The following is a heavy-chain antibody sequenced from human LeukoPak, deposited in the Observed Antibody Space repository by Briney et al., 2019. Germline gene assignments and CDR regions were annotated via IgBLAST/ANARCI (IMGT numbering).Heavy chain of an antibody. CDR2: INPNSGGT. CDR1: GYTFTSYG. V-gene: IGHV1-2*02. Sequence: ASVKVSCKASGYTFTSYGISWVRQAPGQGLEWMGWINPNSGGTKYAQYFQGRVTMTRDTSITTVYMEVSRLISDDTAVYYCARDATYNYGSGSYRPPPHFDYWGQGTLVTVSS. J-gene: IGHJ4*02. D-gene: IGHD3-10*01. CDR3: ARDATYNYGSGSYRPPPHFDY.